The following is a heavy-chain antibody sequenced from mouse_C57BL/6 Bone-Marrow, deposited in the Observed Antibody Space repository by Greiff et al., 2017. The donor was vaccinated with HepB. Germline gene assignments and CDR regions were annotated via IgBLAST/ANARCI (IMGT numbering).Heavy chain of an antibody. J-gene: IGHJ4*01. CDR1: EYEFPSHD. CDR3: ARHGYEPYDYAMDY. Sequence: EVKLVESGGGLVQPGESLKLSCESNEYEFPSHDMSWVRKTPEKRLELVAAINSDGGSTYYPDTMERRFSISRDNTKKTLYLEMSSLRSEDTALYDWARHGYEPYDYAMDYWGQGTAVTVSS. D-gene: IGHD2-2*01. V-gene: IGHV5-2*01. CDR2: INSDGGST.